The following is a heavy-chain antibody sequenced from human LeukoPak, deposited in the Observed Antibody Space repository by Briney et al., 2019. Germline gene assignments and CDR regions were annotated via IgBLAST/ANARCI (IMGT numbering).Heavy chain of an antibody. CDR1: GFTFSNSW. CDR2: IKCDGSEK. V-gene: IGHV3-52*01. Sequence: GGSLRLSYAASGFTFSNSWMHWVCQAPEKGLEWVAGIKCDGSEKCYVDSVKGRLTISRDNAKNSLYLQVNSLRAEDMTVYYCVRGVGSSTSCYVRAFDIWGQGTMVTVSS. J-gene: IGHJ3*02. D-gene: IGHD2-2*01. CDR3: VRGVGSSTSCYVRAFDI.